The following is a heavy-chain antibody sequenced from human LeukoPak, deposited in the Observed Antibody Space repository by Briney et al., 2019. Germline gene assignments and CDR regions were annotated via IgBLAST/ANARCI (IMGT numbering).Heavy chain of an antibody. CDR2: ISSSSSYI. J-gene: IGHJ5*02. CDR3: ARDGLQYCSSTSCYPS. Sequence: GGSLRLSCAASGFTLSSYSMNWVRQAPGKGLEWVSSISSSSSYIYYADSVKGRFTISRDNAKNSLYLQMNSLRAEDTAVYYCARDGLQYCSSTSCYPSWGQGTLVTVSS. CDR1: GFTLSSYS. D-gene: IGHD2-2*01. V-gene: IGHV3-21*01.